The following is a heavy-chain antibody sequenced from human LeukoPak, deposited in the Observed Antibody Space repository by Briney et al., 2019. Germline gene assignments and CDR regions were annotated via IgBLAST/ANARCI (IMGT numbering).Heavy chain of an antibody. CDR2: IYYSGST. J-gene: IGHJ4*02. CDR1: GGSISSGGYY. Sequence: SQTLSLTCTVSGGSISSGGYYWSWIRQHPGKGLEWIGYIYYSGSTYYNPSLKSRVAISVDTSKNQFSLKLSSVTAADTAVYYCARHLQLWLLYFDYWGQGTLVTVSS. V-gene: IGHV4-31*03. CDR3: ARHLQLWLLYFDY. D-gene: IGHD5-18*01.